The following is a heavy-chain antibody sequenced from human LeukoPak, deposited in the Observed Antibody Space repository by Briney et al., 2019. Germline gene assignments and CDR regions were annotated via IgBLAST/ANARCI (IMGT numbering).Heavy chain of an antibody. D-gene: IGHD1-26*01. CDR2: ISSSSSYI. J-gene: IGHJ4*02. CDR3: AREALVGATYYFDY. V-gene: IGHV3-21*01. CDR1: GFTFSSYS. Sequence: GGSLRLSCAASGFTFSSYSMNWVRQAPGKGLEWVSSISSSSSYIYYADSVKGRFTISRDNAKNSLYLQMYSLRAEDTAVYYCAREALVGATYYFDYWGQGTLVTVSS.